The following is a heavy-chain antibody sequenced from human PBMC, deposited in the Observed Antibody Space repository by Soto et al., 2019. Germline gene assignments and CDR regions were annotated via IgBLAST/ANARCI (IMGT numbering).Heavy chain of an antibody. J-gene: IGHJ4*02. Sequence: LRLSCTASGFTFSSYEMNWVRQAPGKGLEWVSYISSSDSTIYYADSVKGRFTISRDNAKNSLFLQMNSLRAEDTAAYYCARAYGDYVPFDYWGQGTLVTVSS. V-gene: IGHV3-48*03. D-gene: IGHD4-17*01. CDR3: ARAYGDYVPFDY. CDR2: ISSSDSTI. CDR1: GFTFSSYE.